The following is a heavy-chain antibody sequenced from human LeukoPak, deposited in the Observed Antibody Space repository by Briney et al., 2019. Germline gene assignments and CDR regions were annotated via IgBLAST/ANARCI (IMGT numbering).Heavy chain of an antibody. J-gene: IGHJ4*02. V-gene: IGHV3-23*01. CDR2: ISGSGGST. CDR3: AKGQVGLVYYFDY. Sequence: GGSLRLSCAASGLTFSSYAMSWVRQAPGKGLEWVSAISGSGGSTYYADSVKGRFTISRDNSKSTLYLQMNSLRAEDTAVYYCAKGQVGLVYYFDYWGQGTLVTVSS. CDR1: GLTFSSYA. D-gene: IGHD3/OR15-3a*01.